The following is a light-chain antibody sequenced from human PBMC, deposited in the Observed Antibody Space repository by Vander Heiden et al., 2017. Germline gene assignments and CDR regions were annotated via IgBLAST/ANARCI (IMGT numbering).Light chain of an antibody. J-gene: IGKJ4*01. CDR2: GAS. Sequence: EIVMTQSPATLSVSPGERATVSCRASQSVSGTVAWYQQRPGQTPRLLIYGASTRATGIPARFSGSGSGTEFTLTISSLQSEDFAVYYCQQDKNWPLTFGGGTKVEI. CDR1: QSVSGT. V-gene: IGKV3D-15*01. CDR3: QQDKNWPLT.